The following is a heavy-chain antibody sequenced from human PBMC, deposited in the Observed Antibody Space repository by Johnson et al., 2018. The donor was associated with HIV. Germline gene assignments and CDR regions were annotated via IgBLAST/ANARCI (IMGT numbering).Heavy chain of an antibody. CDR3: ARGRRPWELHGFNAFDT. CDR2: ISYDASNK. CDR1: GFTFSSYA. D-gene: IGHD1-26*01. V-gene: IGHV3-30*04. J-gene: IGHJ3*02. Sequence: QVLLVESGGGVVQPGRSLRLSCAASGFTFSSYAMHWVRQAPGKGLEWVAVISYDASNKYYADSVKGRFTISRDNSKNTLYLQMNSLRVEDTAVYHCARGRRPWELHGFNAFDTWGQGTMVIVSS.